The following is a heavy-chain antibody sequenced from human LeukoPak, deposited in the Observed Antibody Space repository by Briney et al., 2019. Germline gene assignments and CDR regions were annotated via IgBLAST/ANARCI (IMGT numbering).Heavy chain of an antibody. CDR3: ARDLDRDDDY. V-gene: IGHV1-2*06. D-gene: IGHD3-10*01. J-gene: IGHJ4*02. CDR1: GYTFTAYY. CDR2: INPNSGGS. Sequence: ASVKVSCKASGYTFTAYYVHWVRQAPGHGLEWMGRINPNSGGSNDAQKFQDRVTMTRDTSISTAYMELSRLTSDDTAMYYCARDLDRDDDYWGQGTLVTVSS.